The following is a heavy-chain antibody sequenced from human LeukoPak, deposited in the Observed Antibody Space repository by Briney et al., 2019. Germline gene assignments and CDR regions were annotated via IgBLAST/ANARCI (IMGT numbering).Heavy chain of an antibody. J-gene: IGHJ3*02. V-gene: IGHV4-4*07. CDR1: GGSLSIYH. CDR2: IKTSGST. D-gene: IGHD6-13*01. Sequence: SETLSLTCTVSGGSLSIYHWSWIRQPAGKGLEWIGRIKTSGSTNYNPSLKSRVTMSLDTSKNQFSLKLSSVTAADTAIYYCARXXXXSSSWXXXXFDIWGQGAMVTVSS. CDR3: ARXXXXSSSWXXXXFDI.